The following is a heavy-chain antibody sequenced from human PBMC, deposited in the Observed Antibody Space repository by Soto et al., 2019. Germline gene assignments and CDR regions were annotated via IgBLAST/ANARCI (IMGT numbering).Heavy chain of an antibody. CDR1: GYTFTTYG. J-gene: IGHJ4*02. CDR3: AREVQYCGGDCHADY. CDR2: INAGNSKT. Sequence: ASVKVSCKASGYTFTTYGMHWLRQAPGQRLEWMGWINAGNSKTKYSQKFQGRVTITRDTSASTAYMELSSLRFEDTAVYYCAREVQYCGGDCHADYWGQGTLVTVSS. V-gene: IGHV1-3*01. D-gene: IGHD2-21*02.